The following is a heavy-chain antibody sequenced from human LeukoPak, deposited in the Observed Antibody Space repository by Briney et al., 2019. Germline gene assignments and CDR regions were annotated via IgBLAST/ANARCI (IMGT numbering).Heavy chain of an antibody. Sequence: SGTLSLTCIVSGYSITNSNWWSWVRQVPGKGLDWLGEIFESGNTNYNPSLKSRVTISVDTSKNQFSLKLSSVTAADTAVYYCARAKRWLQSDAFDIWGQGTMVTVSS. CDR2: IFESGNT. J-gene: IGHJ3*02. CDR1: GYSITNSNW. V-gene: IGHV4-4*02. CDR3: ARAKRWLQSDAFDI. D-gene: IGHD5-24*01.